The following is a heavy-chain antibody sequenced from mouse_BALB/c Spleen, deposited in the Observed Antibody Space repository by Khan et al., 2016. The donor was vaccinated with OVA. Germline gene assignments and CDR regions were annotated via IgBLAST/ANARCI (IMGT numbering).Heavy chain of an antibody. CDR2: IWAGGST. CDR1: GFSFTSYG. J-gene: IGHJ2*01. Sequence: QVQLKESGPGLVAPSQTLSITCTASGFSFTSYGVHWVRQPPGKGLEWLGVIWAGGSTNYYSALMSRLSISKDNSKSQVFLKMNSLQTDDTAMYYCARLEDKWGQGTTLTVSS. CDR3: ARLEDK. V-gene: IGHV2-9*02.